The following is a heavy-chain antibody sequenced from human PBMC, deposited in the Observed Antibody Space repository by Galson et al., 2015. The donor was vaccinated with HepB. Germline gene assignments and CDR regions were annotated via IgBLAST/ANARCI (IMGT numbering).Heavy chain of an antibody. V-gene: IGHV1-24*01. CDR3: ATAGPTTAYNWFDP. D-gene: IGHD4-17*01. CDR1: GSTLTELS. CDR2: FDPEDGET. J-gene: IGHJ5*02. Sequence: SVKVSCKVSGSTLTELSMHWVRQAPGKGPEWMGGFDPEDGETIYAQKFQGRVTMTEDTSTDTAYMELSSLRSEDTAVYYCATAGPTTAYNWFDPWGQGTLVTVSS.